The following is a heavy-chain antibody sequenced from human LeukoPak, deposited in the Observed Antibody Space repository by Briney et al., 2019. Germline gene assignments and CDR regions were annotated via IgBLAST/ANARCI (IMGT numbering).Heavy chain of an antibody. CDR1: GYTFTRYY. D-gene: IGHD6-19*01. V-gene: IGHV1-46*01. Sequence: ASVKLSCAASGYTFTRYYIQWVRQAPGQGREWMGMINQSGGSTSYAQKFQGRVTLTRDTSTSTVYMELSSLRSEDTAVYYCARERGVAVAGEGVDPWGQGTLVTVSS. CDR2: INQSGGST. J-gene: IGHJ5*02. CDR3: ARERGVAVAGEGVDP.